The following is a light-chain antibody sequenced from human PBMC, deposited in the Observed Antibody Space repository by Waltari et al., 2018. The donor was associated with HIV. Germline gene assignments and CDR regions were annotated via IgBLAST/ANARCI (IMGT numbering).Light chain of an antibody. CDR2: WAS. V-gene: IGKV4-1*01. CDR1: QSGLDSSSNKNC. J-gene: IGKJ1*01. Sequence: DIVMTQSPDSLAVSPGERATINCKSSQSGLDSSSNKNCLAWYQQKPGQPPKLLIYWASTRECGVPDRFSGSGSGTDFTLTISSLQAEDVAVYYCQQYYSALPTFGQGTKVEIK. CDR3: QQYYSALPT.